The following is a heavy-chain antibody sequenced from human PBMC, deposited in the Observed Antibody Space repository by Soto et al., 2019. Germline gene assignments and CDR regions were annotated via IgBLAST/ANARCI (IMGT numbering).Heavy chain of an antibody. V-gene: IGHV4-61*01. CDR2: IYYSGST. J-gene: IGHJ6*02. Sequence: SETLSLTCTVSGGSVSSGSYYWSWIRQPPGKGLEWIGYIYYSGSTNYNPSLKSRVTISVDTSKNQFSLKLSSVAAADTAVYYCARDAPPRGMDVWGQGTTVTVSS. CDR3: ARDAPPRGMDV. CDR1: GGSVSSGSYY.